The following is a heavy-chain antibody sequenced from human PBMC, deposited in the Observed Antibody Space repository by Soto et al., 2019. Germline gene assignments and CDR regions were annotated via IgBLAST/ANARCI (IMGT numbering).Heavy chain of an antibody. V-gene: IGHV4-34*01. CDR1: GGSFSGYY. CDR3: AITIFGVVPNAFDI. D-gene: IGHD3-3*01. Sequence: QVQLQQWGAGLLKPSETLSLTCAVYGGSFSGYYWSWIRQPPGKGLEWIGEINHSGSTNYNPSLKRRVPISVDTSKNQFSLKLSSVTAADTAVYYCAITIFGVVPNAFDIWGQGTMVTVSS. CDR2: INHSGST. J-gene: IGHJ3*02.